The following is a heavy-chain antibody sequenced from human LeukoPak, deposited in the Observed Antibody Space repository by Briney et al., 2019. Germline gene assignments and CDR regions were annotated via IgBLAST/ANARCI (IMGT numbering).Heavy chain of an antibody. D-gene: IGHD3-10*01. CDR3: ARRAAQGFSDAFDI. CDR2: ISGSGDYT. Sequence: PGGSLRLSCAASGFTFSSYAMTWVRQAPGKGLEWVSSISGSGDYTNYADSVKGRFTISRDNSKNTLYLQMNSLRAGDTAVYYCARRAAQGFSDAFDIWGQGTMVTVSS. V-gene: IGHV3-23*01. CDR1: GFTFSSYA. J-gene: IGHJ3*02.